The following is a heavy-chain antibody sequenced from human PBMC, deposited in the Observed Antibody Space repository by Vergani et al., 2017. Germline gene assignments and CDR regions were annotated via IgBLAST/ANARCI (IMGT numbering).Heavy chain of an antibody. J-gene: IGHJ4*02. Sequence: QLQLQESGPGLVKPSETLSLTCTVSGGSISSSSYYWGWIRQPPGKGLEWIGSIYYSGSTYYNPSLKSRVTISVDTSKNQFSLKLSSVTAADTAVYYCAREPTSRYGQREFDYWGQGTLVTVSS. V-gene: IGHV4-39*02. CDR1: GGSISSSSYY. CDR2: IYYSGST. CDR3: AREPTSRYGQREFDY. D-gene: IGHD4-17*01.